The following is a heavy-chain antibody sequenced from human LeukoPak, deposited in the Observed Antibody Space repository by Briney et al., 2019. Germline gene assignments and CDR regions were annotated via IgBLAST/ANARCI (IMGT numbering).Heavy chain of an antibody. CDR3: ARAPWRAFDI. D-gene: IGHD3-3*01. Sequence: PSETLSLTCTVSGGSISSGNYYWSWIRQPAGKGLEWIGRIYTSGSTNYNPSLKSRVTISVDTSKNQFSLKLSSVTAADTAVYYCARAPWRAFDIWGQGTMVTVSS. CDR2: IYTSGST. J-gene: IGHJ3*02. CDR1: GGSISSGNYY. V-gene: IGHV4-61*02.